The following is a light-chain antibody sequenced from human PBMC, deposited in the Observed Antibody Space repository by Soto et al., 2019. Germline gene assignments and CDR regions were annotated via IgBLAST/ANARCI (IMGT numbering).Light chain of an antibody. V-gene: IGKV3-15*01. CDR2: WGS. CDR1: QSVGPN. J-gene: IGKJ2*03. CDR3: QQYENWPPYS. Sequence: TQSPATLSVSLGEEVSLSCRASQSVGPNLAWYQQRPGRAPRLLIHWGSTRANGVPARFRGCGRGTDFTLTISNLQSEDLAVYYCQQYENWPPYSFGQGTRLEIK.